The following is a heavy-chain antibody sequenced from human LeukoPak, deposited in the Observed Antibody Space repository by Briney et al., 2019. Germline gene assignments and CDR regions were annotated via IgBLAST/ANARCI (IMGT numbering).Heavy chain of an antibody. CDR1: GFTFSDYY. CDR3: ARAGQNNWFDP. Sequence: GGSLRLSCAASGFTFSDYYMSWVREAPGKGLEWVSFLSGSGEIIYYADSVKGRFTISRDNAKNSLYLQMNSLRAEDTAVYHCARAGQNNWFDPWGQGTLVTVSS. CDR2: LSGSGEII. J-gene: IGHJ5*02. V-gene: IGHV3-11*01.